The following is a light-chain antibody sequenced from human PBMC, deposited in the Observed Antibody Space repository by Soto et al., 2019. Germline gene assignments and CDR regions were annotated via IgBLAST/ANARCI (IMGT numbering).Light chain of an antibody. CDR1: HSISSW. Sequence: DIQMTQSPSTLSASVGDRVTITCRASHSISSWLAWYQQKPGKAPKLLIYKASSLESGVPSRFSGSGSGTEFTLTISSLQPDDFATYYCQQYNSPTFGQGTRLEIK. CDR2: KAS. V-gene: IGKV1-5*03. J-gene: IGKJ5*01. CDR3: QQYNSPT.